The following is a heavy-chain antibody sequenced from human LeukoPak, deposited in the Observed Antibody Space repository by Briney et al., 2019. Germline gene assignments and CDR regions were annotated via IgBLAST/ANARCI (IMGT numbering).Heavy chain of an antibody. CDR2: INHRGST. CDR3: ARPKSPRLAEKFTHPPPYYYSSYMDV. CDR1: GGSFSGYY. J-gene: IGHJ6*03. Sequence: PSETLSLTCAVYGGSFSGYYWSCIREPPGRGLEWIGEINHRGSTNYNPSLKSRVTISVDTSKNQFSLKLSSVTAADTAVYYCARPKSPRLAEKFTHPPPYYYSSYMDVWGKGTTVTVSS. V-gene: IGHV4-34*01. D-gene: IGHD2-21*01.